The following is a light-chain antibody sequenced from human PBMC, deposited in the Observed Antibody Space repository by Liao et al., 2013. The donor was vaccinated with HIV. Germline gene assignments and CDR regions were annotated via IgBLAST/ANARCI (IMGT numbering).Light chain of an antibody. Sequence: SYELTQPPSVSVSPGQTARITCSGDALPKQYAYWYQQKPGQAPVLVIYKDSERPSGIPERFSGSSSGTTVTLTISGVQAEDEADYYCQSGDSSGTYVFGTGT. V-gene: IGLV3-25*03. CDR1: ALPKQY. CDR3: QSGDSSGTYV. J-gene: IGLJ1*01. CDR2: KDS.